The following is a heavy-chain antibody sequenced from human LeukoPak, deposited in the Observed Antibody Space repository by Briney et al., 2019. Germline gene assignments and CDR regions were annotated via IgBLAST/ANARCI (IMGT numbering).Heavy chain of an antibody. CDR3: ALSAGNYYSYGMDV. Sequence: ASAKVSCKASGYTFTSYDNNWVRQATGQGLEWMGWMNPNSGNTGYAQKFQGSVTMTRNTAISTAYMELSSLRSDDTAVYYCALSAGNYYSYGMDVWGQGTTVTASS. D-gene: IGHD2-15*01. CDR2: MNPNSGNT. V-gene: IGHV1-8*01. J-gene: IGHJ6*02. CDR1: GYTFTSYD.